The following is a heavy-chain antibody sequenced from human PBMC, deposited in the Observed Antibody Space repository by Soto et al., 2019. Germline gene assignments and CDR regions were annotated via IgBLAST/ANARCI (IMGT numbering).Heavy chain of an antibody. Sequence: GGSLRLSCAASGFSFSSYGMHWVRQTPGKGLEWVAVIWNDGSNKYYGESVKGRFTISRDNSKNILYLQMNKLKVEDTALCYCARDGEDYVRGTYRFFDYWGQGSLVTVSS. CDR3: ARDGEDYVRGTYRFFDY. D-gene: IGHD3-16*02. CDR1: GFSFSSYG. CDR2: IWNDGSNK. J-gene: IGHJ4*02. V-gene: IGHV3-33*01.